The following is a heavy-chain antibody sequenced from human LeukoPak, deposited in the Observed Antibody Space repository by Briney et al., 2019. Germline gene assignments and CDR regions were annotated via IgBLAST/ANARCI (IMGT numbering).Heavy chain of an antibody. CDR3: ARDLRSGSYYKPSPFDY. CDR2: IIPIFGTA. Sequence: SVKVSCKASGGTFSSYAISWVRQAPGQGLEWMGRIIPIFGTANYAQNFQGRVTITTDESTSTAYMELSSLRSEDTAVYYCARDLRSGSYYKPSPFDYWGQGTLVTVSS. CDR1: GGTFSSYA. V-gene: IGHV1-69*05. J-gene: IGHJ4*02. D-gene: IGHD3-10*01.